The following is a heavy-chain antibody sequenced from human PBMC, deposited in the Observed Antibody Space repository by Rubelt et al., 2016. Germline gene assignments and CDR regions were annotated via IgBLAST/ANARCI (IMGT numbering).Heavy chain of an antibody. D-gene: IGHD5-24*01. J-gene: IGHJ4*02. CDR1: GGSVGSSTYY. CDR3: ARGGHRDGYNYHFDY. V-gene: IGHV4-39*01. CDR2: IYYTGST. Sequence: QLQLQESGPGLVKPSETLSLTCTVSGGSVGSSTYYWGWIRQPPGKGLEWIGTIYYTGSTYYNPSLQSRVTIPVDTSKNQFSLKLNSVTAADTAVYYCARGGHRDGYNYHFDYWGQGTLVTVSS.